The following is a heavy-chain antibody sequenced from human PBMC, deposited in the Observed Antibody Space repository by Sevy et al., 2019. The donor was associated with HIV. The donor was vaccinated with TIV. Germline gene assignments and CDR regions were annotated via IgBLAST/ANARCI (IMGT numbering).Heavy chain of an antibody. D-gene: IGHD6-19*01. J-gene: IGHJ4*02. CDR3: APERSRYSSDWYYFDY. V-gene: IGHV3-11*01. CDR1: GFTFSDYS. CDR2: ISGSGTTI. Sequence: GGSLRLSCAASGFTFSDYSMGWIRQAPGKGLEWVSYISGSGTTIYYADPVKGRFTISRDNTKNSLFLQMNSLRVEDTAIYYCAPERSRYSSDWYYFDYWGQGTLVTVSS.